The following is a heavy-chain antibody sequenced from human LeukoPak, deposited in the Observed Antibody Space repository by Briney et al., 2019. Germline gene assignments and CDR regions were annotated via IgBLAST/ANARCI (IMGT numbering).Heavy chain of an antibody. D-gene: IGHD3-16*01. J-gene: IGHJ4*02. CDR3: AKDQGGAIDY. V-gene: IGHV3-30*02. CDR2: IRYDGSNK. CDR1: GFTFSSYG. Sequence: GGSLRLXCAASGFTFSSYGMHWVRQAPGKGLERVAFIRYDGSNKYYADSVKGRFTISRDNSKNTLYLQMNSLRAEDTAVYYCAKDQGGAIDYWGQGTLVTVSS.